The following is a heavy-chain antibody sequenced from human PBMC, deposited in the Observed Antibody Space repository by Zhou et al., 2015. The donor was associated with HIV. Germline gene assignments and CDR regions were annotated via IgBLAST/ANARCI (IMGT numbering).Heavy chain of an antibody. D-gene: IGHD3-22*01. CDR1: GGTFSSYA. V-gene: IGHV1-69*01. CDR2: IIPIFGTA. CDR3: ARERRYYYDSSGYAYFDY. Sequence: QVHLVQSGAEVRKPGSSVKVSCKASGGTFSSYAISWVRQAPGQGLEWMGGIIPIFGTANYAQKFQGRVTITADESTSTAYMELSSLRSEDTAVYYCARERRYYYDSSGYAYFDYWGQGTLVTVSS. J-gene: IGHJ4*02.